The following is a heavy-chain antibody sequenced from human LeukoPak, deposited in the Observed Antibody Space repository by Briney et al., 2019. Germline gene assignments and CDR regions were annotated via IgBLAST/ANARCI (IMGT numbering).Heavy chain of an antibody. CDR1: GYTFTSYG. D-gene: IGHD5-18*01. CDR2: ISAYNGNT. V-gene: IGHV1-18*01. J-gene: IGHJ5*02. CDR3: ARNLGYSYGPVLYNWFDP. Sequence: ASVKVSCKASGYTFTSYGISWVRQAPGQGLEWMRWISAYNGNTNYAQKLQGRVTMTTDTSTSTAYMELRSLRSDDTAVYYCARNLGYSYGPVLYNWFDPWGQGTLVTVSS.